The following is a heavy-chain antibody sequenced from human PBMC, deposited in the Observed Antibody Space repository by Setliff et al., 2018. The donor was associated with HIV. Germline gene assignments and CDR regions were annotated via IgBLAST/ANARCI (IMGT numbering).Heavy chain of an antibody. Sequence: SVKVSCKASGGTFSSYAISWVRQAPGQGLEWMGGIIPIFGTANYAQKFQGRVTITADESTSAAYMELSSLRSEDTAVYYCARDPYYYGSGSLGLDYWGQGTLVTVSS. CDR2: IIPIFGTA. CDR1: GGTFSSYA. CDR3: ARDPYYYGSGSLGLDY. J-gene: IGHJ4*02. V-gene: IGHV1-69*13. D-gene: IGHD3-10*01.